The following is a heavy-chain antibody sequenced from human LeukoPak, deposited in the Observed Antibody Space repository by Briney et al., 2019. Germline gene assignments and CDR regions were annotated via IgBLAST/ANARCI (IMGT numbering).Heavy chain of an antibody. D-gene: IGHD3-10*01. V-gene: IGHV1-18*01. Sequence: GASVKVSCKAPGYTFTSYGISWVRQAPGQGLEWMGWISAYNGNTNYAQKLQGRVTMTTDTSTSTAYMELRSLRSDDTAVYYCARDNLDLWFGESRQDAFDIWGQGTMVTVSS. CDR3: ARDNLDLWFGESRQDAFDI. J-gene: IGHJ3*02. CDR2: ISAYNGNT. CDR1: GYTFTSYG.